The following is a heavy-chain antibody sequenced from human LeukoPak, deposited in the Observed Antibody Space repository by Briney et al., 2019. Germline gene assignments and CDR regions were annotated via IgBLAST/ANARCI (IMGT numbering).Heavy chain of an antibody. V-gene: IGHV4-59*01. D-gene: IGHD6-25*01. Sequence: SETLSLTCTVSGGSISSYYWSWIRQPPGKGLEWIGYIYCSGSTNYNPSLKSRVTISVDTSKNQFSLKLSSVTAADTAVYYCAREGRLAASTFDYWGQGTLVTVSS. J-gene: IGHJ4*02. CDR2: IYCSGST. CDR1: GGSISSYY. CDR3: AREGRLAASTFDY.